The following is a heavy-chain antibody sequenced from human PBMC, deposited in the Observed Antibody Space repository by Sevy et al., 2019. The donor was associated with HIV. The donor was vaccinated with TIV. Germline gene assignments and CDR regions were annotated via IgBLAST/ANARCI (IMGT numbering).Heavy chain of an antibody. Sequence: ASVKVSCKASGYTFTSYGISWVRQAHGQGLEWMGWISAYNGNTNYAQKLQGRVTMTTDTSTSAAYMERRSLRSDETVLYYCARVGLPYYDFWSGYYTAYYYYCGMDVWGQGTTVTVSS. V-gene: IGHV1-18*01. CDR2: ISAYNGNT. D-gene: IGHD3-3*01. CDR3: ARVGLPYYDFWSGYYTAYYYYCGMDV. J-gene: IGHJ6*02. CDR1: GYTFTSYG.